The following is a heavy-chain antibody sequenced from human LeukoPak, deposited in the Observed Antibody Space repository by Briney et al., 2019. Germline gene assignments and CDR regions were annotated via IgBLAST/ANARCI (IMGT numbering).Heavy chain of an antibody. V-gene: IGHV3-49*04. J-gene: IGHJ4*02. CDR1: GFIFGDYA. Sequence: PGGSLRLSCTGSGFIFGDYAMNWVRQAPGKGLEWVGVIRSKAYGGTAEYAASVKGTFTISRDDSKSIAYLQMSSLQTEDTAVYYCTSDEGEDTSYWGQGTLVTVSS. CDR3: TSDEGEDTSY. D-gene: IGHD1-26*01. CDR2: IRSKAYGGTA.